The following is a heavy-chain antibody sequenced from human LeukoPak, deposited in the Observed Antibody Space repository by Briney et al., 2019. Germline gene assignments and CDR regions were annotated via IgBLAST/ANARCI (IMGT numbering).Heavy chain of an antibody. D-gene: IGHD4-23*01. CDR3: ARNGYGGSADFDY. Sequence: GASVKVSCKASGYTFTSYYMHWVRQAPGQGLEWMGIINPSGGSTSYAQKFQGRVTITADKSTSTAYMELSSLRSEDTAVYYCARNGYGGSADFDYWGQGTLVTVSS. J-gene: IGHJ4*02. V-gene: IGHV1-46*01. CDR2: INPSGGST. CDR1: GYTFTSYY.